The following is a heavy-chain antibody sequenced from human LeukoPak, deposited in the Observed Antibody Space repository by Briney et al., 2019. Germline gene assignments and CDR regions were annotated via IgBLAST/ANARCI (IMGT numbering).Heavy chain of an antibody. Sequence: GGSLRLSCAASGFTFSSYSMHWVRQAPGKGLVWVSRINSDGSSTSYADSVKGRFTISRDNAKNTLYLQMNSLRAEDTAVYYCARTSRAHSGDYVPFDYWGQGTLVTVSS. D-gene: IGHD4-17*01. CDR3: ARTSRAHSGDYVPFDY. CDR1: GFTFSSYS. V-gene: IGHV3-74*01. CDR2: INSDGSST. J-gene: IGHJ4*02.